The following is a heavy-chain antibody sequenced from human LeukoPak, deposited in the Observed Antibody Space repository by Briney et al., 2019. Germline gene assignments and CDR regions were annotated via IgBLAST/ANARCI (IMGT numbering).Heavy chain of an antibody. CDR1: GGSFSGYY. V-gene: IGHV4-34*01. CDR3: ARVKGDGYNPFDY. J-gene: IGHJ4*02. Sequence: SETLSLTCAVYGGSFSGYYWSWIRQPPGKGLEWIGEINHSGSTNYNPSLKSRVTISVDTSKNRFSLKLSSVTAADTAVYYCARVKGDGYNPFDYWGQGTLVTVSS. CDR2: INHSGST. D-gene: IGHD5-24*01.